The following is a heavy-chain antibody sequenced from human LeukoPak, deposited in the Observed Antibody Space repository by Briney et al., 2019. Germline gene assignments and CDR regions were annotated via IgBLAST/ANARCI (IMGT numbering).Heavy chain of an antibody. CDR3: ARSLVLMVYAKSMYWFDP. V-gene: IGHV1-69*13. Sequence: ASVTVSFTASGYTFTSYGISWVRQAPGQGLEWMGGIIPIFGTANYAQKFQGRVTITADESTSTAYMELSSLRSEDTAVYYCARSLVLMVYAKSMYWFDPWGQGTLVTVSS. J-gene: IGHJ5*02. CDR1: GYTFTSYG. D-gene: IGHD2-8*01. CDR2: IIPIFGTA.